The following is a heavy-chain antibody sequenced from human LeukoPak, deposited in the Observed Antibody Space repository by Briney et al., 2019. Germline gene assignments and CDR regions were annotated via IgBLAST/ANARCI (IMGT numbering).Heavy chain of an antibody. J-gene: IGHJ6*02. CDR1: GGSISSGGYS. CDR3: ARDGSNWSNDYYHGVDV. CDR2: IYHSGST. Sequence: SETLSLTCAVSGGSISSGGYSWSWIRQPPGKGLEWIGYIYHSGSTYYNPSLKSRVTISVDRSKNQFSLKLSSVTAADTAVYYCARDGSNWSNDYYHGVDVWGQGTTVTVSS. V-gene: IGHV4-30-2*01. D-gene: IGHD4-11*01.